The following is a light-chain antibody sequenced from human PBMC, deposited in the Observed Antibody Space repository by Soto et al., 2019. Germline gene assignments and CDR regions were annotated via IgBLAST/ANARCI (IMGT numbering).Light chain of an antibody. Sequence: QSALTQPPSASGSPGQSLTISCTGTSSDVGFYNFVSWYQQRPGKAPKLVIYEVTKRPSGVPDRFSGSKSGSTASLTVSGLQAEDEADYYCASYAGTRLFVFGSGTKVNV. J-gene: IGLJ1*01. CDR3: ASYAGTRLFV. CDR2: EVT. V-gene: IGLV2-8*01. CDR1: SSDVGFYNF.